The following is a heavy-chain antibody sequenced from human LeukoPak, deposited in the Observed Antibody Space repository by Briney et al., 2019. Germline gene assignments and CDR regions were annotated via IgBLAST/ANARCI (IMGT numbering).Heavy chain of an antibody. CDR3: ARDLFSDGSNPFDI. V-gene: IGHV3-23*01. Sequence: GGSLRLSCAASGFTFSSYAMSWVRQAPGKGLEWVSGIPSSGPVTYYADSVKGRFTISRDNAKNSLYLQMHSLRVEDTAVYHCARDLFSDGSNPFDIWGQGTMVTVSS. D-gene: IGHD1-26*01. J-gene: IGHJ3*02. CDR1: GFTFSSYA. CDR2: IPSSGPVT.